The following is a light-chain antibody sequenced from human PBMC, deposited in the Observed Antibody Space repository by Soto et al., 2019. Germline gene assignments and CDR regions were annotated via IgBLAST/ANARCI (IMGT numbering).Light chain of an antibody. CDR1: QSINNL. CDR3: QQLLSYPIT. J-gene: IGKJ1*01. Sequence: DVQMTQSPSTLSASVGDRVTITCRASQSINNLLAWYQQKPGKAPKFLIYDVSTLESGVPSRFSGSGSGTEFTLTISSLQPEEFATYYCQQLLSYPITFGQGTKVDIK. V-gene: IGKV1-5*01. CDR2: DVS.